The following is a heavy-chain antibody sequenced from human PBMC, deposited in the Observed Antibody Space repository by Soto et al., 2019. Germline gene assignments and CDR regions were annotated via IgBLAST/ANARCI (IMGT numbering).Heavy chain of an antibody. CDR1: GFTFSIYG. CDR2: ISYDGSNK. V-gene: IGHV3-30*03. D-gene: IGHD6-13*01. Sequence: PGGSLRLSCAASGFTFSIYGMHWVRQAPGKGLEWVAVISYDGSNKYYADSVKGRFTITRDSSKNTVSLQMNSLRLEDTAVYYCARAPPRGIAGPGNWGSGMEVWGQGTTVTVSS. CDR3: ARAPPRGIAGPGNWGSGMEV. J-gene: IGHJ6*02.